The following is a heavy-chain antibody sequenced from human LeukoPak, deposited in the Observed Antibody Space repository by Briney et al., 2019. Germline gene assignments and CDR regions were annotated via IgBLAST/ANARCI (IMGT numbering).Heavy chain of an antibody. D-gene: IGHD2-15*01. Sequence: TSETLSLTCAVYGGSFSGYFWSWLRQPPGKGLEWVGEINHGGTTNHNPSLKSRVTISVDTSKNQLSLRLTSVTAADTAVYYCARQPILLEPATEVSCQCAFDIWGPGTRVTVSS. J-gene: IGHJ3*02. CDR2: INHGGTT. CDR1: GGSFSGYF. V-gene: IGHV4-34*01. CDR3: ARQPILLEPATEVSCQCAFDI.